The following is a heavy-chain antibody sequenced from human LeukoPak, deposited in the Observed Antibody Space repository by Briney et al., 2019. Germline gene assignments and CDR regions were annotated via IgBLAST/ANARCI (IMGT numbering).Heavy chain of an antibody. CDR1: GYTFTSYY. CDR2: INPSGGST. D-gene: IGHD5-24*01. CDR3: AGQGKMGPGNNWFDP. J-gene: IGHJ5*02. Sequence: ASVKVPCKASGYTFTSYYLHRVPQAPGQGPEGMGIINPSGGSTRYAQKFQGRVTMTRDMSTSTVYMELSSLRSEDTAVYYCAGQGKMGPGNNWFDPWGQGTLVTVSS. V-gene: IGHV1-46*01.